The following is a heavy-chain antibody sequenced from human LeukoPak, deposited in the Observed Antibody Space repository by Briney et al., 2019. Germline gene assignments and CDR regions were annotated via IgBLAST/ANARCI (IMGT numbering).Heavy chain of an antibody. CDR3: ARDPYNGYYGDDYYYYMDV. D-gene: IGHD4-17*01. CDR1: GFTFSNYN. Sequence: PGGSLRLSCAASGFTFSNYNMNWVRQTPEKGLEWVSSITRDSIYTFYADSVKGRFTISRDNAKNSLSLQMNSLRAEDTAVYYCARDPYNGYYGDDYYYYMDVWGKGTTVTISS. CDR2: ITRDSIYT. J-gene: IGHJ6*03. V-gene: IGHV3-21*01.